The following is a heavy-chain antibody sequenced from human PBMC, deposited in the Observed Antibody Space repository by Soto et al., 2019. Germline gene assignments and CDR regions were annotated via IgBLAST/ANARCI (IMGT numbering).Heavy chain of an antibody. Sequence: SETLSLTCAVSGGSISSGGYSWSWIRQPPGKGLEWIGYIYHSGSTYYNPSLKSRVTISVDRSKNQFSLKLSSVTAADTAVYYCASGWVGDGNFDYWGQGNLVTVSS. J-gene: IGHJ4*02. CDR1: GGSISSGGYS. D-gene: IGHD3-16*01. V-gene: IGHV4-30-2*01. CDR3: ASGWVGDGNFDY. CDR2: IYHSGST.